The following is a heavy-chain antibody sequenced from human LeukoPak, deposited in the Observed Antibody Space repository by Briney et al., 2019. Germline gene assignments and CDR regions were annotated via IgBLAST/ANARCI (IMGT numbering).Heavy chain of an antibody. CDR2: IKSKTHGGTT. D-gene: IGHD3-9*01. CDR1: GFSFKNVW. CDR3: TTWNYDILTGYSI. Sequence: PEGSLRLSCAASGFSFKNVWMSWVRQAPGKGLEWVGRIKSKTHGGTTDYAAAVKGRFTISRDDSKSTLYLQMNSLKTEDTALYYCTTWNYDILTGYSIWGQGTLITVSS. J-gene: IGHJ4*02. V-gene: IGHV3-15*01.